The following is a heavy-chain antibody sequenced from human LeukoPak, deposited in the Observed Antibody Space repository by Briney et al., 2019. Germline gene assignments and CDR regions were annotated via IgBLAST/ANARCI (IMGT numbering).Heavy chain of an antibody. CDR2: ISYDGSNK. D-gene: IGHD2-2*01. Sequence: PGGSLRLSCAASGFTFSSYGMHWVRQAPGKGLEWVAVISYDGSNKYYADSVKGRFTISRDNSKNTLYLQMNSLRAEDTAVYYCAASSTSSASDPWGQGTLVTVSS. CDR1: GFTFSSYG. V-gene: IGHV3-30*03. CDR3: AASSTSSASDP. J-gene: IGHJ5*02.